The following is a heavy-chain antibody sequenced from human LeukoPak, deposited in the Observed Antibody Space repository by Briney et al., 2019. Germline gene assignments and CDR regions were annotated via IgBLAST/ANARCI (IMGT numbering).Heavy chain of an antibody. CDR2: IYYSGST. CDR1: GGSISSGDYY. J-gene: IGHJ3*02. Sequence: PSETLSLTCTVSGGSISSGDYYWSWIRQPPGKGLEWIGYIYYSGSTNYNPSLKSRVTISVDTSKNQFSLKLSSVTAADTAVYYCARGFPPPTYYDILTGAAPDAFDIWGQGTMVTASS. V-gene: IGHV4-61*08. D-gene: IGHD3-9*01. CDR3: ARGFPPPTYYDILTGAAPDAFDI.